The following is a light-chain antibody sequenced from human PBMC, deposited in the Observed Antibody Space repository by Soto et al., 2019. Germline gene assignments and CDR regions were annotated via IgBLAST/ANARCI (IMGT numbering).Light chain of an antibody. V-gene: IGKV3-20*01. Sequence: EIVLTQSPGTLSLSPGERATLSCRAGQSISSSYLAWYQQKPGQAPRLLIYGASSRATGIPDRFSGRGSGTDFTLTISRLEPEDFAVYYCQQYGNSPLTFGGGTKVDIK. CDR2: GAS. J-gene: IGKJ4*01. CDR3: QQYGNSPLT. CDR1: QSISSSY.